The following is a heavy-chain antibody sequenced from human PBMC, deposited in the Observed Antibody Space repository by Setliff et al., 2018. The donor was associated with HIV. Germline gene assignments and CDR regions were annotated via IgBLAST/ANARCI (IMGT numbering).Heavy chain of an antibody. CDR3: ARGGRSLAAQTWFDP. J-gene: IGHJ5*02. CDR1: GVSVTSHF. Sequence: PSETLSLTCAVSGVSVTSHFWSWIRQPPGKGLEWIGYFSYRGGTNSNPSLKSRVTISVDTSKNDVSLKMRSVTAADTAVYYCARGGRSLAAQTWFDPWGQGTLVTVSS. CDR2: FSYRGGT. V-gene: IGHV4-59*02. D-gene: IGHD6-6*01.